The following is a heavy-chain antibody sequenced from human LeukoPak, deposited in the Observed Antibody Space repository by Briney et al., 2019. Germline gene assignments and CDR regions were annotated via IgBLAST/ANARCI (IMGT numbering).Heavy chain of an antibody. CDR1: GFSFRNYS. J-gene: IGHJ6*02. Sequence: AGGAPRISRAAPGFSFRNYSMKWGRPAPGKGLEWVSSLKSSSSYIYYADSVKGRFTISRDNAKNSLYLQMNSLRAEDTAVYYCARDYCSSTSCYDGYYYYGMDVWGQGTTVTVSS. D-gene: IGHD2-2*01. CDR3: ARDYCSSTSCYDGYYYYGMDV. V-gene: IGHV3-21*01. CDR2: LKSSSSYI.